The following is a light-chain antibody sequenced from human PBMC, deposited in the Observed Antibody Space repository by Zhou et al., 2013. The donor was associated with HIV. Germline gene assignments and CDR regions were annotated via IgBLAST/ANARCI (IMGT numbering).Light chain of an antibody. V-gene: IGKV3-20*01. CDR3: QQYGSSPLT. Sequence: EILMTQSPATLSVSPGETVTLSCRASQSLRSYLAWYQQKPGQAPRLLIYGASSRATGIPDRFSGSGSGTDFTLTISRLEPEDFAVYYCQQYGSSPLTFGGGTKVEIK. CDR1: QSLRSY. J-gene: IGKJ4*01. CDR2: GAS.